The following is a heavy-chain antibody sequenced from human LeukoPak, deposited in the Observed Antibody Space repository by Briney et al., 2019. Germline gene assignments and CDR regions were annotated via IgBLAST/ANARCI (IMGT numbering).Heavy chain of an antibody. Sequence: GASVKVSCKASGYTFTGYYIHWVRQAPGQGLEWMGGIIPIFGTANYAQKFQGRVTITADKSTSTAYMELSSLRSEDTAVYYCARAGFTYNWNYREYYYYMDVWGKGTTVTVSS. CDR3: ARAGFTYNWNYREYYYYMDV. CDR1: GYTFTGYY. V-gene: IGHV1-69*06. D-gene: IGHD1-7*01. CDR2: IIPIFGTA. J-gene: IGHJ6*03.